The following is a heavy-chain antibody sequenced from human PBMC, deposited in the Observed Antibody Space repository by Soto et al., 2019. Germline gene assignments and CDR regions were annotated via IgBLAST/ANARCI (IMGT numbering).Heavy chain of an antibody. Sequence: QVQLVESGGGVVQPGRSLRLSCAASGFTFSSYAMHWVHQAPGKGLEWVAVISYDGSNKYYADSVKGRFTISRDNSKNTLYLQMNSLRAEDTAVYYCAVIAAAGNFDYWGQGTLVTVSS. V-gene: IGHV3-30-3*01. CDR2: ISYDGSNK. D-gene: IGHD6-13*01. J-gene: IGHJ4*02. CDR3: AVIAAAGNFDY. CDR1: GFTFSSYA.